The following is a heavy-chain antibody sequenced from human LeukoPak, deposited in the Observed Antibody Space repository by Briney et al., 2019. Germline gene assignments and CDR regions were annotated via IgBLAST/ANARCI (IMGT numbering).Heavy chain of an antibody. CDR2: IWYDGSNK. V-gene: IGHV3-33*01. CDR1: GFTFSSYG. CDR3: ARPRAGYYFDC. Sequence: GGSLRLSCAASGFTFSSYGMHWVRQAPGKGPEWVAVIWYDGSNKYYADSVKGRFTISRDNSKNTLYLQMNSLRAEDTAVYYCARPRAGYYFDCWGQGTLVTVSS. J-gene: IGHJ4*02.